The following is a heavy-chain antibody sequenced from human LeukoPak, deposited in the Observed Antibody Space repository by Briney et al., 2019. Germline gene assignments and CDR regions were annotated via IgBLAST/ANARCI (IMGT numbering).Heavy chain of an antibody. D-gene: IGHD1-26*01. Sequence: GGSLRLSCAASGFTFSSYGMHWVRQAPGKGLEWVAVISYDGSNKYYADSVKGRFTISRDNPKNTLYLQMNSLRAEDTAVYYCAKSGSYYRFDYWGQGTLVTVSS. V-gene: IGHV3-30*18. CDR1: GFTFSSYG. CDR3: AKSGSYYRFDY. J-gene: IGHJ4*02. CDR2: ISYDGSNK.